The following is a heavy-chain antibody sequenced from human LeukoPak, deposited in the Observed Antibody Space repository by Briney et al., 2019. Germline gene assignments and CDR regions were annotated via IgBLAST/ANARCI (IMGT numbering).Heavy chain of an antibody. V-gene: IGHV3-30*02. CDR2: IRYDGSNK. D-gene: IGHD2-2*01. CDR3: AKDPTVPAATFDY. CDR1: GFTFSSYG. J-gene: IGHJ4*02. Sequence: GGSLRLSCAASGFTFSSYGMHWVRQAPGKGLEWVAFIRYDGSNKYYADSVKGRFTISRDNSKNTLYLQMNSLRAKDTAVYYCAKDPTVPAATFDYWGQGTLVTVSS.